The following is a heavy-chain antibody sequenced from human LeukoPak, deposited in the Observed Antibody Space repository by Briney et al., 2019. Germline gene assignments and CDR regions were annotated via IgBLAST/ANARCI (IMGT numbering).Heavy chain of an antibody. CDR1: GFTVSSKY. D-gene: IGHD6-13*01. CDR2: IYSGGST. J-gene: IGHJ3*02. V-gene: IGHV3-66*01. Sequence: GGSLRLSCAASGFTVSSKYMSWVRQAPGKGLEWVSVIYSGGSTYYADSVKGRFTISRDNSKNTLYLQMNSLRAEDTAVYYCARERTAAGTRAFDIWGQGTMVTVSS. CDR3: ARERTAAGTRAFDI.